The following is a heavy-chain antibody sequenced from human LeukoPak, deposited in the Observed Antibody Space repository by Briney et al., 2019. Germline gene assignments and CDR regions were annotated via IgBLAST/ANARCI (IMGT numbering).Heavy chain of an antibody. V-gene: IGHV7-4-1*02. CDR3: ARGSNWNFYYYYMDV. J-gene: IGHJ6*03. Sequence: ASVKVSCKASGYTFTSYAMNWVRQAPGQGLEWMGWINTNTGNPTYAQGFTGRFVFSLDTSVSTAYLQISSLKAEDTAVYYCARGSNWNFYYYYMDVWGKGTTVTVSS. D-gene: IGHD1-7*01. CDR1: GYTFTSYA. CDR2: INTNTGNP.